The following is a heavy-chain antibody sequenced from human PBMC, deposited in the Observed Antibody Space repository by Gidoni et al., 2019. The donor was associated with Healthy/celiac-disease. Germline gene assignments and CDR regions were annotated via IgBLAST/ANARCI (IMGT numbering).Heavy chain of an antibody. J-gene: IGHJ4*02. CDR2: IWYDGSNK. CDR3: ARDTEYSSSWYFFDY. V-gene: IGHV3-33*01. CDR1: GFTFSSYG. D-gene: IGHD6-13*01. Sequence: QVQLVESGGGVVQPGRSLSPSCAASGFTFSSYGMHWVRQAPGKGLEWVAVIWYDGSNKYYADSVKGRFTISRDNSKNTLYLQMNSLRAEDTAVYYCARDTEYSSSWYFFDYWGQGTLVTVSS.